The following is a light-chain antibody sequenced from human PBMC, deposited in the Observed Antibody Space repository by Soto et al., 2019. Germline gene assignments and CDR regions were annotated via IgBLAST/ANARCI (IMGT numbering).Light chain of an antibody. J-gene: IGLJ1*01. CDR1: SSDVGGYNY. V-gene: IGLV2-8*01. CDR2: EVS. Sequence: QSALTQPPSASGSPGQSVTISCTGTSSDVGGYNYVSWYQQHPGKAPKLMIYEVSERPSGVPDRFSGSKSSNTASLTVSGLQAEGEADYYCSSYAGSNNFVFGTGTKGTVL. CDR3: SSYAGSNNFV.